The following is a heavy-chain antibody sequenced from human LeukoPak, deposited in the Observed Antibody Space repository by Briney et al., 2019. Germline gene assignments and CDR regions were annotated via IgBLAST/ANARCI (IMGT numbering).Heavy chain of an antibody. V-gene: IGHV4-34*01. D-gene: IGHD4-17*01. CDR2: INHSEST. Sequence: PSGTLSLTCAVYGGSFSGYYWSWIRQPPGKGLEWIGEINHSESTNYNPSLKSRVTISVDTSKNQFSLKLSSVTAADTAVYYCARGLYYGDYSPFDYWGQGTLVTVSS. CDR3: ARGLYYGDYSPFDY. J-gene: IGHJ4*02. CDR1: GGSFSGYY.